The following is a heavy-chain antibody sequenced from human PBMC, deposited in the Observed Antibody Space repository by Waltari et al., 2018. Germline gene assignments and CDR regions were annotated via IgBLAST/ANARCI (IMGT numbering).Heavy chain of an antibody. V-gene: IGHV3-74*01. CDR1: GFTFSAYR. J-gene: IGHJ4*02. CDR3: AIQISGVVF. Sequence: EVQLVESGGGLVQPGGSLRLSCAASGFTFSAYRMHWVRQAPGKGLGCVSLINADGRATLYADSVKGRFTMSRDNAKDTLYLQMNSLRGEDTAVYYCAIQISGVVFWGQGTLVTVSS. CDR2: INADGRAT. D-gene: IGHD3-3*01.